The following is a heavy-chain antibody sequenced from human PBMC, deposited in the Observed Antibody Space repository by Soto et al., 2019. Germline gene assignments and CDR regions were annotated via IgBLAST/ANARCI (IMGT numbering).Heavy chain of an antibody. J-gene: IGHJ4*02. CDR3: ATSTGDYVPYFDY. CDR1: GSSISSYY. D-gene: IGHD2-8*02. CDR2: IYYSGST. V-gene: IGHV4-59*01. Sequence: PSETLSLTCTVSGSSISSYYWRWIRQPPGKGLEWIGYIYYSGSTNYNPSLKSRVTISVDTSKNQFSLKLSSVTAADTAVYYCATSTGDYVPYFDYWGQGTLVTVSS.